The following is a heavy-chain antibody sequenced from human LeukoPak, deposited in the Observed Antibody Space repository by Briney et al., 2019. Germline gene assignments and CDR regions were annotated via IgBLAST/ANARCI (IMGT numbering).Heavy chain of an antibody. CDR1: GGSXSXXXXD. Sequence: GGSXSXXXXDXGXXXQPXXXXLGWIGSIYASGSTYYNPCVKSRITISVDRAKNTFSLKLSSVTAADTAVYYCARLGVLGGYWGQGTLVTVSS. V-gene: IGHV4-39*01. CDR3: ARLGVLGGY. J-gene: IGHJ4*02. D-gene: IGHD3-16*01. CDR2: IYASGST.